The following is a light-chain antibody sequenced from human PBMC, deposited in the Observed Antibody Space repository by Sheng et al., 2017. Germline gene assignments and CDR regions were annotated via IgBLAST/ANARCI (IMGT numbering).Light chain of an antibody. CDR1: QSISTY. V-gene: IGKV1-39*01. CDR2: DAS. J-gene: IGKJ2*01. Sequence: DIQMTQSPSSLSASVGDKVTITCRASQSISTYLNWYQRQPGKAPRLLISDASTLQSGVPSRFSGSGSGTDFTLTITGLQPEDFATYYCQQSFSTPPMYTFGQGTSLDVK. CDR3: QQSFSTPPMYT.